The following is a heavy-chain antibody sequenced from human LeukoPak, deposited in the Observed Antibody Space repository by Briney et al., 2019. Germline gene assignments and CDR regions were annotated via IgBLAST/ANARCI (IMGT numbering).Heavy chain of an antibody. CDR3: TGSFGELTFFDY. CDR2: IRSKAYGGTT. J-gene: IGHJ4*02. Sequence: GGSLRLSCTASGFTFGDYAMSWVRQAPGKGQEWLGFIRSKAYGGTTEYAASVKGRFTISRDDSKSIAYLQMNSLKTEDTAVYYCTGSFGELTFFDYWGQGTLVTVSS. D-gene: IGHD3-10*01. CDR1: GFTFGDYA. V-gene: IGHV3-49*04.